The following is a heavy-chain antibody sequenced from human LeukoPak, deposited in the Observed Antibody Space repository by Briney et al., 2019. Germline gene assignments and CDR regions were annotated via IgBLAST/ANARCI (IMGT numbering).Heavy chain of an antibody. D-gene: IGHD6-13*01. CDR3: ARSITSSWYGDFQH. J-gene: IGHJ1*01. V-gene: IGHV4-59*01. CDR2: IYYSGST. CDR1: GGSMSGYF. Sequence: SETLSLTCTVSGGSMSGYFWSWIRQPPGKGLEWIGYIYYSGSTNDNPSLKSRVTISVDTSKNQFSLKLSSVTAADTAVYYCARSITSSWYGDFQHWGQGTLVTVSS.